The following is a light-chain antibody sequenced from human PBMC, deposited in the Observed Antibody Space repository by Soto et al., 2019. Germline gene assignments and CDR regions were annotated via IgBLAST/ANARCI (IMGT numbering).Light chain of an antibody. CDR1: QSVSDNF. Sequence: PGDRATLSCRASQSVSDNFLAWYQQQPGQAPRLLIYGASNRATGVPDRFSGDGSGTDFTLTISRLEPEDFAVYYCQQYGSAPRTFGQGTKVEIK. J-gene: IGKJ1*01. CDR2: GAS. V-gene: IGKV3-20*01. CDR3: QQYGSAPRT.